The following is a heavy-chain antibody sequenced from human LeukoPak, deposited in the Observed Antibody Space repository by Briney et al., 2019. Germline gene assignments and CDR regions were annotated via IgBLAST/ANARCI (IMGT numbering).Heavy chain of an antibody. V-gene: IGHV4-61*02. D-gene: IGHD2-21*02. CDR3: ARTYCGGDCRGYYYHYYMDV. J-gene: IGHJ6*03. CDR2: IYTSGST. CDR1: GGSISSGSYY. Sequence: SETLSLTCTVSGGSISSGSYYWSWIRQPAGKGLEWIGRIYTSGSTNHNPSLKSRVTISVDRSKNQFSLKLSSVTAADTAVYYCARTYCGGDCRGYYYHYYMDVWGKGATVTISS.